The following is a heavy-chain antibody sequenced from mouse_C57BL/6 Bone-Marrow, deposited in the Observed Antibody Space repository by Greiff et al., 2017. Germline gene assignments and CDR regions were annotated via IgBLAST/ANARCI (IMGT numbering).Heavy chain of an antibody. V-gene: IGHV1-55*01. Sequence: QVHVKQSGAELVKPGASVKMSCKASGYTFTSYWITWVKQRPGQGLEWIGDIYPGSGSTNYNEKFKSKATLTVDTSSSTAYMQLSSLTSEDSAVYYCAREDAYYYGSSLYFDYWGQGTTLTVSS. J-gene: IGHJ2*01. CDR1: GYTFTSYW. CDR2: IYPGSGST. CDR3: AREDAYYYGSSLYFDY. D-gene: IGHD1-1*01.